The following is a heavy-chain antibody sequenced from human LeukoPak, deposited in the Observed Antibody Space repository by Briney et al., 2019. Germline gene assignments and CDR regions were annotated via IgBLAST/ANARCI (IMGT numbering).Heavy chain of an antibody. V-gene: IGHV4-39*02. CDR2: IHYGANT. CDR3: ARNDAKMVTVDY. D-gene: IGHD2-21*02. J-gene: IGHJ4*02. CDR1: GVSITSSSYY. Sequence: KPSETLSLTCTVSGVSITSSSYYWGWIRQPPRKGPEWIGSIHYGANTYRNPSLKSRVTISMDTSKNHFSLSLSSVTAADTAVYYCARNDAKMVTVDYWGQGTLVTVSS.